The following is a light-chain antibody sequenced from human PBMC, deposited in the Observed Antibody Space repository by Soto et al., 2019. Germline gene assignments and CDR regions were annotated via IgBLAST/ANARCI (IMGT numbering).Light chain of an antibody. J-gene: IGKJ1*01. V-gene: IGKV1-5*03. CDR3: QQYNSYLVT. Sequence: DIQMTQSPSTLSAFVGDRVTITCRASQSMSSWLAWYPQKPGKAPKLQIYKASSLASGVPSRFSGSGSGTEFTLTISSLQPNDFATYYCQQYNSYLVTFGQGTKV. CDR1: QSMSSW. CDR2: KAS.